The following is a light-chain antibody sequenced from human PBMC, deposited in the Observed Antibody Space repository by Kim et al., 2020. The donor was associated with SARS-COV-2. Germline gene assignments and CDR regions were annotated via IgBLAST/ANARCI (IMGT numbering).Light chain of an antibody. J-gene: IGKJ5*01. Sequence: DIVLTQSPGTLSLSPGERATLSCRASQSVSSCYLAWYQQKAGQARRLLNYGAYSRATSIADRCSGSGSGTDFTLTISRLEPEDFAVYYCHQCDSSPTFGEGTRLDI. CDR3: HQCDSSPT. CDR1: QSVSSCY. CDR2: GAY. V-gene: IGKV3-20*01.